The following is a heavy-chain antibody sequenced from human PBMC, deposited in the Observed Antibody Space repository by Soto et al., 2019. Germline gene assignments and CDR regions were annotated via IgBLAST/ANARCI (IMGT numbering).Heavy chain of an antibody. Sequence: PSETLSLTCTVSGGSISNSSHLWGWIRQPPRKGLQWIGSVSYSGSTYYNPSLKSRVTISVDTSKTQSSLRLSSVTAADTAVYYCSRIAVSGTITGFDYWGQGALVTVSS. V-gene: IGHV4-39*01. CDR2: VSYSGST. D-gene: IGHD6-19*01. J-gene: IGHJ4*02. CDR1: GGSISNSSHL. CDR3: SRIAVSGTITGFDY.